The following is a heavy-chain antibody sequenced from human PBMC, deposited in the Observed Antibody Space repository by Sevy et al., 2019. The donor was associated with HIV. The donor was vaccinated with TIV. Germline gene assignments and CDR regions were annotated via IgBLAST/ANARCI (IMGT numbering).Heavy chain of an antibody. Sequence: GGSLRLSCAASGFTVSSNYMSWVRQAPGKGLEWVSVIYSGGSTYNADSVKGRFTISRDNSKNTLYLQMNSLRAEDTAVYYCARCHPHCSGGSCQKYYFDYWGQGTLVTVSS. CDR1: GFTVSSNY. J-gene: IGHJ4*02. D-gene: IGHD2-15*01. V-gene: IGHV3-53*01. CDR3: ARCHPHCSGGSCQKYYFDY. CDR2: IYSGGST.